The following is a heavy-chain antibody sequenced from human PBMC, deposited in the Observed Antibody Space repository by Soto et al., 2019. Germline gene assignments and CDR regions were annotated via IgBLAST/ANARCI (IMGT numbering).Heavy chain of an antibody. CDR1: GGSFNDYY. CDR3: ARGCDGSGNYVLLD. D-gene: IGHD3-10*01. Sequence: PSETLSLTCAVHGGSFNDYYWSWIRQPPGKGLEWIGEINHSGNTNYSPSLKSRVTISVDTSKNQFSLKLSSVTAADTAVYYCARGCDGSGNYVLLDCAQRTLVPVSS. J-gene: IGHJ4*02. CDR2: INHSGNT. V-gene: IGHV4-34*01.